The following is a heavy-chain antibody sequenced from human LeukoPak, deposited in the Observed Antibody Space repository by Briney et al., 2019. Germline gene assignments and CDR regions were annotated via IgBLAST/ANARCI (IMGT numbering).Heavy chain of an antibody. V-gene: IGHV1-69*05. CDR2: IIPILATA. D-gene: IGHD3-22*01. J-gene: IGHJ4*02. Sequence: ASVKVSCKTSGGSLSNYGISWVRQAPGQGLEWMGGIIPILATANYAQKFQGRVTITTDESTSTAYMELNRLRSEDTAVYYCARDRYYDSRGNFYESGYWGQGTLVTVSS. CDR1: GGSLSNYG. CDR3: ARDRYYDSRGNFYESGY.